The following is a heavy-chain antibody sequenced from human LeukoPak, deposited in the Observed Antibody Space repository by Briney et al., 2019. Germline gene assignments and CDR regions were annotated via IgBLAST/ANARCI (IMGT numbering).Heavy chain of an antibody. D-gene: IGHD3/OR15-3a*01. CDR1: GFTFSSYS. CDR2: ITSMSSSI. V-gene: IGHV3-21*01. CDR3: ARGGTEAYNWFDP. J-gene: IGHJ5*02. Sequence: GGSLRLSCEASGFTFSSYSMNWVRQAPGKGLEWVSSITSMSSSIYYADSVQGRFTISRDNAKNSVYLQMNSLRAEDTAVYYCARGGTEAYNWFDPWGQGTLVTVSS.